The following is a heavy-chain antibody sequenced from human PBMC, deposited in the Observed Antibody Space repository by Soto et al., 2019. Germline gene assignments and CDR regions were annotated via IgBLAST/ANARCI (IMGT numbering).Heavy chain of an antibody. CDR3: ARGDYHDTSGPFSDAFDV. V-gene: IGHV4-30-4*01. D-gene: IGHD3-22*01. CDR1: GGSISSGDYY. J-gene: IGHJ3*01. Sequence: SETLSLTCTVSGGSISSGDYYWSWIRQPPGKGLEWIVYIYYSGSTYYNPSLKSRVTISVDTSKNQFSLKLSSVTAADTAVFYCARGDYHDTSGPFSDAFDVWGQGTMVTVSS. CDR2: IYYSGST.